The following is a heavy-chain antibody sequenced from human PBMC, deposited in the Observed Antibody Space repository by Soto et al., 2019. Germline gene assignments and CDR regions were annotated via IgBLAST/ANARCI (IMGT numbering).Heavy chain of an antibody. V-gene: IGHV1-69*01. CDR2: IIPIFGTP. Sequence: QVQLVQSGAEVKKPGSSVKVSCKASGGIFSTYAISWLRQAPGQGLEWMGGIIPIFGTPNYAQRFQGRVTTTADASTSTAYMELRRLRSEDTAVYYCARDRDDYGSGNYYNRIDFWGQGTLVTVSS. CDR3: ARDRDDYGSGNYYNRIDF. CDR1: GGIFSTYA. J-gene: IGHJ4*02. D-gene: IGHD3-10*01.